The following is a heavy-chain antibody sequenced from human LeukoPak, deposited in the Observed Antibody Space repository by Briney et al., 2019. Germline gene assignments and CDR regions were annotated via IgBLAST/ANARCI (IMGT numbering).Heavy chain of an antibody. CDR1: GFTFSSYG. V-gene: IGHV3-30*18. CDR3: AKAHYYDSSGYSEY. Sequence: PGGSLRLSCAASGFTFSSYGMHWVRQAPGKGLEWVAVISYDGSNRYYADSVKGRFTISRDNSKNTLYLQMNSLRAEDTAVYYCAKAHYYDSSGYSEYWGQGTLVTVSS. J-gene: IGHJ4*02. CDR2: ISYDGSNR. D-gene: IGHD3-22*01.